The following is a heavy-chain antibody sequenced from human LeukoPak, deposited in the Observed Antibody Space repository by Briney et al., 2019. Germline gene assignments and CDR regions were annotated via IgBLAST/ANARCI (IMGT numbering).Heavy chain of an antibody. J-gene: IGHJ6*02. CDR1: GFTFSSYA. D-gene: IGHD2-2*01. V-gene: IGHV3-30-3*01. Sequence: GGSLRLSCAASGFTFSSYAMHWVRQAPGKGLEWVAVISYDGSNKYYADSVKGRFTISRDNSKKTLYLQMNSLRAEDTAVYYCARDHESRWYRGIVVVPAAMSPSHYYGMDVWGQGTTVTVSS. CDR2: ISYDGSNK. CDR3: ARDHESRWYRGIVVVPAAMSPSHYYGMDV.